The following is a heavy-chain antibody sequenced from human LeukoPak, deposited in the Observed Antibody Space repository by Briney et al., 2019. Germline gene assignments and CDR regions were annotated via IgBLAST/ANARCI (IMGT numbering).Heavy chain of an antibody. D-gene: IGHD3-3*01. V-gene: IGHV1-24*01. Sequence: ASVRVSCEVSGHSLTELSIHWVRQAPGKGLEWMGGLDPEENEIVYAQKFLGRLTMTEDISTDTVYMELSSLRSEDTAVYYCATARTYDYWSGSAYYYMDVWGKGTTVIVSS. J-gene: IGHJ6*03. CDR3: ATARTYDYWSGSAYYYMDV. CDR1: GHSLTELS. CDR2: LDPEENEI.